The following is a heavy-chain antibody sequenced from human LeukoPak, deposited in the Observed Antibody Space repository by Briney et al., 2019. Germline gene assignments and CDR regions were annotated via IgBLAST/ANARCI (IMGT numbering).Heavy chain of an antibody. CDR2: ISSLSGTI. CDR1: GFTFSSYS. D-gene: IGHD3-22*01. V-gene: IGHV3-48*01. Sequence: GGSLRLSCVASGFTFSSYSMNWVRQAPGEGLEWVSYISSLSGTIYYADSVKGRFTISRDNAKNSLYLQMDSLRAEDTAVYYCAKGSDYDSKYYYYYMDVWGKGTTVTVSS. CDR3: AKGSDYDSKYYYYYMDV. J-gene: IGHJ6*03.